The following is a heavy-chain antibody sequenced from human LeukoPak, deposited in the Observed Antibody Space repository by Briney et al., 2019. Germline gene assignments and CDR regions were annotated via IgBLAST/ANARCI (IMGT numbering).Heavy chain of an antibody. CDR3: AKDPLPAAIPTYFDY. Sequence: PGGSLRLTCAASGFTFSSYGMHWVRQAPGKGLEWVAFIRYDGSNKYYADSVKGRFTISRDNSKNTLYLQMNSLRAEDTAVYYCAKDPLPAAIPTYFDYWGQGTLVTVSS. V-gene: IGHV3-30*02. J-gene: IGHJ4*02. D-gene: IGHD2-2*02. CDR1: GFTFSSYG. CDR2: IRYDGSNK.